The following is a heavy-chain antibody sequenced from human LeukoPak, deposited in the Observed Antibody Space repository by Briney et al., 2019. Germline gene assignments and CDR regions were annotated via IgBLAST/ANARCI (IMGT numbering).Heavy chain of an antibody. CDR3: SSYGDYAFYYYGTDV. J-gene: IGHJ6*02. CDR2: INHSGST. Sequence: PSETLSLTCAVYGGSFSGYYWSWIRQPPGKGLEWIGEINHSGSTNYNPSFKSRVTISVDTSKNQFSLKLSSVTAADTAVYYCSSYGDYAFYYYGTDVWGQGTTVTVSS. CDR1: GGSFSGYY. V-gene: IGHV4-34*01. D-gene: IGHD4-17*01.